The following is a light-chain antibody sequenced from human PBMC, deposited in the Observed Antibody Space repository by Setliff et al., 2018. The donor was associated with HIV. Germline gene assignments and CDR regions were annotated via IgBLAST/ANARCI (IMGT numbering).Light chain of an antibody. CDR1: SSNIGNNY. V-gene: IGLV1-51*01. Sequence: QSVLTQPPSVSAAPGQKVTISCSGSSSNIGNNYVSWYQQFPGTAPKLLIFANDMRPSGIPDRFSGSKSGTSATLGITGLQTGDEADYYCGTWDSRLSAGGFGGGTKVTVL. CDR2: AND. CDR3: GTWDSRLSAGG. J-gene: IGLJ2*01.